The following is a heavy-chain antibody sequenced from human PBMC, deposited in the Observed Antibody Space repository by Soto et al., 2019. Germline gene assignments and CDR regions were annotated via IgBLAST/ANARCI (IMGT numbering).Heavy chain of an antibody. J-gene: IGHJ6*03. CDR1: GYTFTIYN. D-gene: IGHD3-10*01. CDR2: INPSGGST. CDR3: ARAGVDACMDV. Sequence: ASMKVSCKASGYTFTIYNMHWVRQPPGQGLEWMGIINPSGGSTSYAQKFQGRVTMTIDTSTITVYMELSRLRSEDTAVYYCARAGVDACMDVWGKGTTVNVSS. V-gene: IGHV1-46*03.